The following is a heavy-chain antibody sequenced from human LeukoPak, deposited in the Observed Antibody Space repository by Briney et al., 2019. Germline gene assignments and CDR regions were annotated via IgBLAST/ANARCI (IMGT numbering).Heavy chain of an antibody. CDR1: GGSFSGYY. CDR3: ARTLRVQYFDY. CDR2: INHSGST. Sequence: SETLSLTCAVYGGSFSGYYWSWIRQPPGKGLEWTGEINHSGSTNYNPSLKSRVTISVDTSKNQFSLKLSSVTAADTAVYYCARTLRVQYFDYGGQGTLLTVLS. V-gene: IGHV4-34*01. D-gene: IGHD3-16*01. J-gene: IGHJ4*02.